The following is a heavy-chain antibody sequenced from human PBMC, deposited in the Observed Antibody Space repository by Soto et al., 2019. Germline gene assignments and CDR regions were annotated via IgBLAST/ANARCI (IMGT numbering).Heavy chain of an antibody. Sequence: EVQLVESGGGLVKPGGSLRLSCAASGFTFSSYSMNWVRQAPGKGLEWVSSISSSSSYIYYADSVKGRFTISRDNAKNSLYLQMNSLRAEDTAVYYCARVVATIDYWYFDLWGRGTLVTVSS. V-gene: IGHV3-21*01. CDR2: ISSSSSYI. CDR1: GFTFSSYS. D-gene: IGHD5-12*01. CDR3: ARVVATIDYWYFDL. J-gene: IGHJ2*01.